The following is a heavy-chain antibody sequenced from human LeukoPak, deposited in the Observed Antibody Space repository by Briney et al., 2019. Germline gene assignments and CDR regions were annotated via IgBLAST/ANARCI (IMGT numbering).Heavy chain of an antibody. CDR2: ISGSGGST. V-gene: IGHV3-23*01. J-gene: IGHJ6*02. CDR3: ARDRDYHYYYYYYGMDV. CDR1: GFTFSSYA. Sequence: GGSLRLSCAASGFTFSSYAMSWVRQAPGKGLEWVSAISGSGGSTYYADSVKGRFTISRDNSKNTLYLQMNSLRAEDTAVYYCARDRDYHYYYYYYGMDVWGQGTTVTVSS. D-gene: IGHD5-24*01.